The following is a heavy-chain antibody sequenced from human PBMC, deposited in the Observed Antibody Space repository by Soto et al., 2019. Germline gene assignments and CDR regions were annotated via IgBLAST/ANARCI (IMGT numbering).Heavy chain of an antibody. CDR2: INPAGGAA. V-gene: IGHV1-46*04. CDR1: GYIFTRYY. CDR3: ARDANGYGMDV. J-gene: IGHJ6*02. Sequence: QMKLVQSGAEVKEPGASVRISCKAAGYIFTRYYMYWVLQAPGQGLEWMGIINPAGGAANYAQKWQGRVTMTGDTYTSTVYMELRSLRSDDTATYYCARDANGYGMDVWGQGTTVTVSS.